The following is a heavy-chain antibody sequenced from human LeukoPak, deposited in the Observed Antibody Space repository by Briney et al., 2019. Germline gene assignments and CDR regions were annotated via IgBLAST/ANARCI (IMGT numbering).Heavy chain of an antibody. D-gene: IGHD2-15*01. Sequence: SETLSLTCTVSGGPISTSYFWGWIRQPPGKGLEWIGTTDYSGTTYYNPALKSRVTISVDSSKNQFSLKLSSVTAPDTAVYYCARHSGGSYVFAFDIWGQGTMFTVSS. CDR3: ARHSGGSYVFAFDI. V-gene: IGHV4-39*01. CDR1: GGPISTSYF. J-gene: IGHJ3*02. CDR2: TDYSGTT.